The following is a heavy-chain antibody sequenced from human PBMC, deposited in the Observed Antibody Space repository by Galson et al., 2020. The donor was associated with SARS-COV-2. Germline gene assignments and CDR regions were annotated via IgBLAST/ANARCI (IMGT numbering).Heavy chain of an antibody. CDR2: ISYDGSNK. Sequence: GESLKISCAASGFTFSSYAMHWVRQAPGKGLEWVAFISYDGSNKYYADSVKGRFTISRDNSKNTLYLQMNSLRAEDTAVYYCARDGGNWFDPWGQGTLVTVSS. CDR3: ARDGGNWFDP. J-gene: IGHJ5*02. CDR1: GFTFSSYA. D-gene: IGHD3-16*01. V-gene: IGHV3-30-3*01.